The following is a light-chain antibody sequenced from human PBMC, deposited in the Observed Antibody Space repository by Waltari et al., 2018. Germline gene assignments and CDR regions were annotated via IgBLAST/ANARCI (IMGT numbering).Light chain of an antibody. CDR2: GAS. V-gene: IGKV1-39*01. J-gene: IGKJ1*01. CDR1: QSIRSY. Sequence: DIQMTQSPSSLSAFVGERVTLTCRASQSIRSYVNWYQQKAGKAPQLLIYGASSLQSGVPSRFSGSGSGTDFTLPIRSLQPEDFATYYCQQSLNTPRTFGQGTKVEMK. CDR3: QQSLNTPRT.